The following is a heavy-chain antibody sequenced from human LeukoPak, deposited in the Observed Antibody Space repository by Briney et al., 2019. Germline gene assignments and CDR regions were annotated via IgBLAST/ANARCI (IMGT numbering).Heavy chain of an antibody. CDR3: AREGELSRFDP. J-gene: IGHJ5*02. D-gene: IGHD3-16*02. CDR1: GGSISSYY. CDR2: IYYSGST. V-gene: IGHV4-59*01. Sequence: SVTLSLTCTVSGGSISSYYWSWIRQPPGKGLEWIGYIYYSGSTNYNPSLKSRVTISVDTSKNQFSLKLSSVTAADTAVYYCAREGELSRFDPWGQGTLVTVSS.